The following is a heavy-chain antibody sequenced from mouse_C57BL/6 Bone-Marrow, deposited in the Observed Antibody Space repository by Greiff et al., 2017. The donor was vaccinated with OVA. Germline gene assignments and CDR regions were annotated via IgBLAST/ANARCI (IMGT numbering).Heavy chain of an antibody. Sequence: EVKVVESGPGMVKPSQSLSLTCTVTGYSITSGYDWHWIRHFPGNKLEWMGYISYSGSTNYNPSLKSRISITHDTSKNHFFLKLNSVTTEDTATYYCARVQGDGYYRAWFAYWGQGTLVTVSA. V-gene: IGHV3-1*01. D-gene: IGHD2-3*01. CDR3: ARVQGDGYYRAWFAY. CDR2: ISYSGST. J-gene: IGHJ3*01. CDR1: GYSITSGYD.